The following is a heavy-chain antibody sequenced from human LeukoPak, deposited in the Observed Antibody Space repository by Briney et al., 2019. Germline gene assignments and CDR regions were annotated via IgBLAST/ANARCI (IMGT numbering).Heavy chain of an antibody. CDR3: ARSLMVRGVTNWFDP. CDR1: GGSISSGGYS. Sequence: SQTLSLTCAVSGGSISSGGYSWSWIRQPLGKGLEWIGYIYHSGSTYHNPSLKSRVTISVDRSKNQFSLKLSSVTAADTAVYYCARSLMVRGVTNWFDPWGQGTLVTVSS. CDR2: IYHSGST. V-gene: IGHV4-30-2*01. D-gene: IGHD3-10*01. J-gene: IGHJ5*02.